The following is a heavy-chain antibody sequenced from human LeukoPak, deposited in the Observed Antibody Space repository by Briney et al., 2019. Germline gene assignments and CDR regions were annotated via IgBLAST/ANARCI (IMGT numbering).Heavy chain of an antibody. CDR3: ARVPFVVMGDTGNWFDP. CDR2: INTNTGNP. Sequence: ASVKVSCKASGYTFTSYAMNWVRQAPGQGLEWMGWINTNTGNPTYAQGFTGRFVFSLDTLVSTAYLQIRSLKADDTAVYYCARVPFVVMGDTGNWFDPWGQGTLVTVSS. J-gene: IGHJ5*02. CDR1: GYTFTSYA. V-gene: IGHV7-4-1*02. D-gene: IGHD1-26*01.